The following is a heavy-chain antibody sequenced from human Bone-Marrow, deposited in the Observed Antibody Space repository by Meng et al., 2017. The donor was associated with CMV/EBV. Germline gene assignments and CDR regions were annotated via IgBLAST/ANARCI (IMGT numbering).Heavy chain of an antibody. CDR2: IRYGGSNK. Sequence: GESLKISCAASGFTFSSYGMYWVRQAPGKGLEWVAFIRYGGSNKYYADSVKGRFTISRDNSKNTLYLQMNSLRAEDTAVYYCAKDATRAAAGYYYYYGMDVWGQGTTVTVSS. CDR3: AKDATRAAAGYYYYYGMDV. V-gene: IGHV3-30*02. CDR1: GFTFSSYG. D-gene: IGHD6-13*01. J-gene: IGHJ6*02.